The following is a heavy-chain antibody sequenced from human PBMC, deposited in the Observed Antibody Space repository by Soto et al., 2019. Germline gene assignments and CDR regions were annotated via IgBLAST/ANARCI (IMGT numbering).Heavy chain of an antibody. J-gene: IGHJ4*02. CDR3: AKEGVAQLVLVY. D-gene: IGHD6-6*01. Sequence: PGGSLRLSCAASGFTFSSYGMHWVRQAPGKGLEWVAVISYDGSNKYYADSVKGRFTISRDNSKNTLYLQMNSLRAEDTAVYYCAKEGVAQLVLVYWGQGTLVTVSS. V-gene: IGHV3-30*18. CDR2: ISYDGSNK. CDR1: GFTFSSYG.